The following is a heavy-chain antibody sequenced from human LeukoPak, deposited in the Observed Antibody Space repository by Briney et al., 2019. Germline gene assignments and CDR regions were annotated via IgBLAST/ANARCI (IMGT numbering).Heavy chain of an antibody. CDR3: ARGYAEYCSSTSWYENWFDP. V-gene: IGHV3-21*01. D-gene: IGHD2-2*01. Sequence: GGSLRLSCAASGFTFSSYSMNWVRQAPGKGLEWVSSISSSSSYIYYADSVKGRFTISRDNAKNSLYLQMNSLRAEDTAVYYCARGYAEYCSSTSWYENWFDPWGQGTLVTVSS. CDR2: ISSSSSYI. CDR1: GFTFSSYS. J-gene: IGHJ5*02.